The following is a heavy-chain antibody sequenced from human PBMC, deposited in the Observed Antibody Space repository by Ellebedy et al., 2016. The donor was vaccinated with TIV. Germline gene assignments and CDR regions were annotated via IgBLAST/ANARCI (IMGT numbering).Heavy chain of an antibody. CDR2: IRDSGVGT. D-gene: IGHD1-1*01. V-gene: IGHV3-23*01. Sequence: PGGSLRPSCAASGFSFSSYAMGWVRQAPGKGLEWVSAIRDSGVGTYYADSVKGRFVISRDNFKNTLFLQMHRLAAGDTAVYYCTKRADNWGFFDYWGHGTLVTVSS. CDR1: GFSFSSYA. J-gene: IGHJ4*01. CDR3: TKRADNWGFFDY.